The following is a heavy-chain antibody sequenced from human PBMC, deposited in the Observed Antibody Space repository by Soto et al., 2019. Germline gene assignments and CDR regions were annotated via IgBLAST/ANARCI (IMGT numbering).Heavy chain of an antibody. Sequence: GASVKVSCKASGYTFTSYGISWVRQAPGQGLEWMGWISAYNGNTNYAQKLQGRVTMTTDTSTSTAYMELRSLRSDDTAVYYCARLGDGGNSVSWFDPWGQGTLVTVSS. V-gene: IGHV1-18*01. CDR2: ISAYNGNT. CDR1: GYTFTSYG. D-gene: IGHD2-21*02. J-gene: IGHJ5*02. CDR3: ARLGDGGNSVSWFDP.